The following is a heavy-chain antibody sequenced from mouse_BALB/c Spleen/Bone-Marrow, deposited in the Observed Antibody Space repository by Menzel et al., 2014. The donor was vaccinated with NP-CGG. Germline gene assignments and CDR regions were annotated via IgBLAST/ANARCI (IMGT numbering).Heavy chain of an antibody. CDR1: GFNIKDTY. CDR2: IDPANGNT. Sequence: EVKLEESGAELVKPGASVKLSCTASGFNIKDTYMHWVKQRPEQGLEWIGRIDPANGNTKYDPKFQGKATITADTSSNTAYLQLSGLTSEDTAVYYCARWGYYAMDYWGQGTSVTVSS. V-gene: IGHV14-3*02. J-gene: IGHJ4*01. CDR3: ARWGYYAMDY.